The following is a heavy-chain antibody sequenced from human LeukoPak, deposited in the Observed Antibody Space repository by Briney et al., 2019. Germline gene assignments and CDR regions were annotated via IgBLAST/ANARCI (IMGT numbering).Heavy chain of an antibody. J-gene: IGHJ4*02. Sequence: ASVKVSCKASGYTFTSYDINWVRQATGQGPEWMGWMNPNSGNTGYAQKFQGRVTMTRNTSISTAYMELSSLGSEDTAVYYCARFKVATTVFDYWGQGTLVTVSS. D-gene: IGHD5-12*01. V-gene: IGHV1-8*01. CDR2: MNPNSGNT. CDR3: ARFKVATTVFDY. CDR1: GYTFTSYD.